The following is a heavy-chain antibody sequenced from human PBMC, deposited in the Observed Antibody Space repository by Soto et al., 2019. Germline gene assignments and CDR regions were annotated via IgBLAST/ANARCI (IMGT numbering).Heavy chain of an antibody. D-gene: IGHD3-10*01. V-gene: IGHV4-59*01. CDR3: ASGGQYAPSYF. CDR2: IYHSGST. Sequence: SETLSLTCTVSGGSISSYYWSWIRQPPGKGLEWIGYIYHSGSTNHNPSLKSRVTISVDTSKNQFSLKLNPLTAADTAVYYCASGGQYAPSYFWGQGTLVTVSS. CDR1: GGSISSYY. J-gene: IGHJ4*02.